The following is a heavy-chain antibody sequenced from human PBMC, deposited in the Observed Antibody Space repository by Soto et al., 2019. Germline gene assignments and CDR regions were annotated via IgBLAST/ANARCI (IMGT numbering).Heavy chain of an antibody. J-gene: IGHJ6*02. CDR3: AGRMASIGHGMDV. Sequence: PGGSLRLSCAASGFIFSDHYMDWVRQAPGKGLEWVGRSRNKANSYTTEYAASVKGRFTISRDDSKNSLYLQMNSLKTEDTAVYYCAGRMASIGHGMDVWGQGTTVTVSS. D-gene: IGHD2-8*01. CDR1: GFIFSDHY. V-gene: IGHV3-72*01. CDR2: SRNKANSYTT.